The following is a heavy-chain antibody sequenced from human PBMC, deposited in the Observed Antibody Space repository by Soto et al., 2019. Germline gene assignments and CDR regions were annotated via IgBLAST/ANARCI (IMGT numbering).Heavy chain of an antibody. Sequence: GGSLRLSCAASGFTFSSYGMHWVRQAPGKGLEWVAVISYDGSNKYYADSVKGRFTISRDNSKNTLYLQMSSLRAEDTAVYYCAKAQNSIAVAGTSFDYWGQGTLVTVSS. CDR1: GFTFSSYG. V-gene: IGHV3-30*18. D-gene: IGHD6-19*01. J-gene: IGHJ4*02. CDR2: ISYDGSNK. CDR3: AKAQNSIAVAGTSFDY.